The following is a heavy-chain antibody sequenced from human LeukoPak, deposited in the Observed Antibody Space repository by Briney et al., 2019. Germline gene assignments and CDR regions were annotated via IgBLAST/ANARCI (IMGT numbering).Heavy chain of an antibody. V-gene: IGHV4-59*12. D-gene: IGHD5-12*01. J-gene: IGHJ4*02. CDR3: ASHSGGYAY. Sequence: SETLSLTCTVSGGSISSYYWSWIRQPPGKGLEWIGYIYYSGGTYYNPSLKSRVRISVDTSKNQFSLKLSSVTAADTAVYYCASHSGGYAYWGQGTLVTVSS. CDR2: IYYSGGT. CDR1: GGSISSYY.